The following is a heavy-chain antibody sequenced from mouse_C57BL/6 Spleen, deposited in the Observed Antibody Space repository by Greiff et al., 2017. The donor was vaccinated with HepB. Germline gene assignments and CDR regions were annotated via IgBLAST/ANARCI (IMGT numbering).Heavy chain of an antibody. Sequence: QVQLQQSGAELVKPGASVKISCKASGYAFSSYWMNWVKQRPGKGLEWIGQIYPGDGDTNYNGKFKGKATLTADKSSSTAYMQLSSLTSEDSAVYFCARSSGNYVSYYAMDYWGQGTSVTVSS. D-gene: IGHD2-1*01. J-gene: IGHJ4*01. CDR2: IYPGDGDT. CDR3: ARSSGNYVSYYAMDY. V-gene: IGHV1-80*01. CDR1: GYAFSSYW.